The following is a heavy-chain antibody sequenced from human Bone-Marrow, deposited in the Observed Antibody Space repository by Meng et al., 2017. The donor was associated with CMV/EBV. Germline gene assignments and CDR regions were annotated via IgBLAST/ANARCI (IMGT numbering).Heavy chain of an antibody. V-gene: IGHV3-21*01. CDR1: GFTFSSYS. D-gene: IGHD3-3*01. CDR3: ARDGTYYDFWSGYYAPMPYYSYGMDV. CDR2: ISSSSSYI. Sequence: GGSLRLSCAASGFTFSSYSMNWVRQAPGKGLEWVTSISSSSSYISYADSVKGRFTISRDNAKNSLYLQMNSLRAEDTAVYYCARDGTYYDFWSGYYAPMPYYSYGMDVWGQWNTVNVYS. J-gene: IGHJ6*02.